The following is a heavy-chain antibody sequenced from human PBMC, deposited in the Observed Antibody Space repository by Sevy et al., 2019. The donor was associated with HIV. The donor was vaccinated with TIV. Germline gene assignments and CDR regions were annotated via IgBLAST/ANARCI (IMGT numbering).Heavy chain of an antibody. CDR2: INSDGSGT. V-gene: IGHV3-74*01. CDR3: ARDRCSSTSCYVDAFDI. J-gene: IGHJ3*02. CDR1: GFTFSSYW. Sequence: GGCLRLSCAASGFTFSSYWMHWVRQAPGKGLVWVSRINSDGSGTSYADAVKGRFTISRDNAKNTLYLQMNSLRDEDTALYYCARDRCSSTSCYVDAFDIWGQGTMVTVSS. D-gene: IGHD2-2*01.